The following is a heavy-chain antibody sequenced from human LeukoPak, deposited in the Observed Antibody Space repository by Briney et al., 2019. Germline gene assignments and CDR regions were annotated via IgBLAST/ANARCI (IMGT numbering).Heavy chain of an antibody. CDR3: ARDLSEYSSSNNFDY. CDR2: ISSSGSTI. Sequence: GGSLRLSCAASGFTFSDYYMSWIRQAPGKGLEWVSYISSSGSTIYYADSVKGRFTISRDNAKNSLYLQMNSLRAEDTAVYYCARDLSEYSSSNNFDYWGQGTLVTVSS. CDR1: GFTFSDYY. J-gene: IGHJ4*02. V-gene: IGHV3-11*04. D-gene: IGHD6-6*01.